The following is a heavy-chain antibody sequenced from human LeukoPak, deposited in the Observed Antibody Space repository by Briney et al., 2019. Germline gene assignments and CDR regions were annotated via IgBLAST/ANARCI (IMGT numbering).Heavy chain of an antibody. Sequence: GESLKISCKGSGYSFTSYWIGWVRQMPGKGLEWMGIIYPGDSDTRYSPSFQGQVTISADRSISTAYLQWSSLKASGTAMYYCALPYYYDSSGPSYDAFDIWGQGTMVTVSS. CDR2: IYPGDSDT. CDR1: GYSFTSYW. D-gene: IGHD3-22*01. J-gene: IGHJ3*02. CDR3: ALPYYYDSSGPSYDAFDI. V-gene: IGHV5-51*01.